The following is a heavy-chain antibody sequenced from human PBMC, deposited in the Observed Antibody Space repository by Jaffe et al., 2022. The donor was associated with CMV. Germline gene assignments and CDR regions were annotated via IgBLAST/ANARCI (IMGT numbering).Heavy chain of an antibody. CDR2: IDPSDSYT. Sequence: EVQLVQSGAEVKKPGESLRISCKGSGYSFTSYWISWVRQMPGKGLEWMGRIDPSDSYTNYSPSFQGHVTISADKSISTAYLQWSSLKASDTAMYYCASSPSMVRGEGWFDPWGQGTLVTVSS. CDR1: GYSFTSYW. V-gene: IGHV5-10-1*03. D-gene: IGHD3-10*01. CDR3: ASSPSMVRGEGWFDP. J-gene: IGHJ5*02.